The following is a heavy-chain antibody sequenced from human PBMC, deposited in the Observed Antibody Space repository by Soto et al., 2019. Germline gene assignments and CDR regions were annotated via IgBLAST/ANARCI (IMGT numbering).Heavy chain of an antibody. D-gene: IGHD6-6*01. Sequence: ASHKISCKGSGYSFTTYCIGWVRQMPRKGLQRMGIIYPGDSDTRYSPSFQGQVTISADKSISTAYLQWSSLKASDTAMYYCARHLVGGSEQLANYYYYGMDVWGQGITVTGSS. V-gene: IGHV5-51*01. J-gene: IGHJ6*02. CDR3: ARHLVGGSEQLANYYYYGMDV. CDR1: GYSFTTYC. CDR2: IYPGDSDT.